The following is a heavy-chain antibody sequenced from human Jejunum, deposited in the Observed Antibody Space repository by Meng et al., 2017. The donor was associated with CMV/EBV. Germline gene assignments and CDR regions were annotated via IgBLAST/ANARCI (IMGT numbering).Heavy chain of an antibody. J-gene: IGHJ6*02. CDR2: VSSGSGYI. CDR3: ARDMCTTTSCYGRLNYYYYAMDV. D-gene: IGHD2-2*01. V-gene: IGHV3-21*06. Sequence: NWVRQAPGKGLEWFSSVSSGSGYIYYADAVKGRFTISRDNAKNSLYLQMNSLRAEDTAMYFCARDMCTTTSCYGRLNYYYYAMDVWGQGTTGTVSS.